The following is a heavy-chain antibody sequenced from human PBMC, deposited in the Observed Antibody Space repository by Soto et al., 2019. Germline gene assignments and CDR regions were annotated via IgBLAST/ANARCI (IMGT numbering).Heavy chain of an antibody. Sequence: PSETLSLTCTVSGGSVSSGSYYWRWIRQPPGKGLEWIGYIYYSGSTNYNPSLKSRVTISVDTSKNQFSLKLSSVTAADTAVYYCARVEQQLEGNRFDPWGQGTLVTVSS. CDR3: ARVEQQLEGNRFDP. D-gene: IGHD6-13*01. J-gene: IGHJ5*02. CDR1: GGSVSSGSYY. CDR2: IYYSGST. V-gene: IGHV4-61*01.